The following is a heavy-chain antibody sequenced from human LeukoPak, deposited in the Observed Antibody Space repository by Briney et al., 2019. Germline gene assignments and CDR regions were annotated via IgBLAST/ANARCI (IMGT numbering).Heavy chain of an antibody. V-gene: IGHV3-48*04. Sequence: AGGSLRLSCAASGFTFSSYGMHWVRQAPGKGLEWVSYISSSGSTIYYADSVKGRFTISRDNAKNSLYLQMNSLRAEDTAVYYCARDGFDWRENDYWGQGTQVTVSS. CDR2: ISSSGSTI. D-gene: IGHD3-9*01. CDR3: ARDGFDWRENDY. J-gene: IGHJ4*02. CDR1: GFTFSSYG.